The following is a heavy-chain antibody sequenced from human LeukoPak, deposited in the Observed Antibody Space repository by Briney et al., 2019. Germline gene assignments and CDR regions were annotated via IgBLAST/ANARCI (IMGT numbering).Heavy chain of an antibody. Sequence: PSETLSLTCTVSGGSISSSSYYWGWIRQPPGKGLEWIGSIYYSGSTYYNPSLKSRVTISVDTSKNQFSLKLSSVTAADTAVYYCARDRGNSWGNHDAFDIWGQGTMVTVSS. J-gene: IGHJ3*02. CDR1: GGSISSSSYY. V-gene: IGHV4-39*07. CDR3: ARDRGNSWGNHDAFDI. D-gene: IGHD2-2*01. CDR2: IYYSGST.